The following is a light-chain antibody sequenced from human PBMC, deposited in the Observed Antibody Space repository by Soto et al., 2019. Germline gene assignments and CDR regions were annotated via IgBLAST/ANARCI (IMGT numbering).Light chain of an antibody. CDR2: EVT. Sequence: QSALTQPASVSGSPGQSITISCTGTSGDSGSYNRVSWYQQHPGKAPKLINYEVTDRPSGVSNRCSGSKSGNTASLTISGLQAEDEAEYYCSSYTNIKTRACVFGTGTKLTVL. CDR1: SGDSGSYNR. V-gene: IGLV2-14*01. CDR3: SSYTNIKTRACV. J-gene: IGLJ1*01.